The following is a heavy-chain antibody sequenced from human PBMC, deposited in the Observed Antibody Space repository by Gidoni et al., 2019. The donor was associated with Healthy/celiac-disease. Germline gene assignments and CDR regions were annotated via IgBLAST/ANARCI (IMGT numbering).Heavy chain of an antibody. V-gene: IGHV4-59*01. Sequence: QVQLQESGPGLVKPSETLSLTCTVSGGSISSYYWSWIRQPPGKGLEWIGYIYYSGSTNYNPSLKSRVTISVDTSKNQFSLKLSSVTAADTAVYYCASLPAGWLQLWGFDYWGQGTLVTVSS. D-gene: IGHD5-12*01. J-gene: IGHJ4*02. CDR3: ASLPAGWLQLWGFDY. CDR1: GGSISSYY. CDR2: IYYSGST.